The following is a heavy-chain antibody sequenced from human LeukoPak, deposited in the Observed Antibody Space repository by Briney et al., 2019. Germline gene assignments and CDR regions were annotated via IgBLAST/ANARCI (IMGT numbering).Heavy chain of an antibody. D-gene: IGHD4-17*01. CDR3: ARDSYGDYRFGAFDI. J-gene: IGHJ3*02. CDR2: INPNSGGT. Sequence: ASVKVSCKASGYTFTGYYMHWVRQAPGQGLEWMGWINPNSGGTNYAQKFQGRVTMTRDTSISTAYMELSRLRSDDTAVYYCARDSYGDYRFGAFDIWGQGTMVTVSS. CDR1: GYTFTGYY. V-gene: IGHV1-2*02.